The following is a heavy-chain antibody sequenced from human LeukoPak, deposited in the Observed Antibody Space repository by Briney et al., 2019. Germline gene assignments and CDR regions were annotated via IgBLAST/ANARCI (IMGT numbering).Heavy chain of an antibody. Sequence: ASVKVSCKASGYTFTSYAMHWVRQAPGQRLEWMGWINAGNGNTKYSQKFQGRVTITRDTSASTAYMGLSSLRSEDTAVYYCVRGPRPVRTVAGTSGWFDPWGQGTLVTVSS. CDR3: VRGPRPVRTVAGTSGWFDP. V-gene: IGHV1-3*01. D-gene: IGHD6-19*01. J-gene: IGHJ5*02. CDR1: GYTFTSYA. CDR2: INAGNGNT.